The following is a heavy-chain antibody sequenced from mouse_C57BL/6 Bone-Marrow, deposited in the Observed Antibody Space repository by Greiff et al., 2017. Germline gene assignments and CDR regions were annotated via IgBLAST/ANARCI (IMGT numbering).Heavy chain of an antibody. CDR2: IDPNSGGT. J-gene: IGHJ2*01. V-gene: IGHV1-72*01. CDR3: ARRCRGFGNLDY. CDR1: GYTFTSYW. Sequence: QVQLQQPGAELVKPGASVKLSCKASGYTFTSYWMHWVKQRPGRGLEWIGRIDPNSGGTKYNEKFKSKATLTVDNPSSTAYMQLSSLPSEDSAVYYCARRCRGFGNLDYWGQGTTLTVSS. D-gene: IGHD2-1*01.